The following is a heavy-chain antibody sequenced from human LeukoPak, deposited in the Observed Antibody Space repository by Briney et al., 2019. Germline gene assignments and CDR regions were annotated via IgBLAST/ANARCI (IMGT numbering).Heavy chain of an antibody. J-gene: IGHJ3*01. V-gene: IGHV3-23*01. Sequence: PGGSLRLSCTASGFTFDHFGMSWVRQAPGKGLEWVSAVTGSATITSYADSVKGRFTVSRDNSQSLLSLQMDSLGAEDTAIYYCVKHARVGTSTAFEVWGQGTLVTVSS. CDR3: VKHARVGTSTAFEV. CDR1: GFTFDHFG. CDR2: VTGSATIT. D-gene: IGHD1-26*01.